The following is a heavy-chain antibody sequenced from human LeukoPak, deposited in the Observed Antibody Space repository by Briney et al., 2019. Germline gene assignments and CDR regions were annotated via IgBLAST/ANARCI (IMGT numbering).Heavy chain of an antibody. J-gene: IGHJ6*03. Sequence: ASVKVSCKASGYTFTSFYMHWVRQATGQGLEWMGWMNPNSGNTGYAQKFQGRVTITRNTSISTAYMELSSLRSEDTAVYYCARARSSIAARGLYYYYYMDVWGKGTTVTVSS. V-gene: IGHV1-8*03. D-gene: IGHD6-6*01. CDR3: ARARSSIAARGLYYYYYMDV. CDR1: GYTFTSFY. CDR2: MNPNSGNT.